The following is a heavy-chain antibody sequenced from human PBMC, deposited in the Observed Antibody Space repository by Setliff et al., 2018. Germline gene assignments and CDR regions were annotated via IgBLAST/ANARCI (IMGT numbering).Heavy chain of an antibody. Sequence: GGSLRLSCAASGFTFSSYGMHWVRQAPGKGLEWVAFILYDGSNKYYADSVKGRFTISRDDSKKTLYLRMNSLRAEDTAVYYCAKRGDSSSWLEYWGQGTLVTVSS. CDR3: AKRGDSSSWLEY. CDR2: ILYDGSNK. J-gene: IGHJ4*02. CDR1: GFTFSSYG. V-gene: IGHV3-30*02. D-gene: IGHD6-13*01.